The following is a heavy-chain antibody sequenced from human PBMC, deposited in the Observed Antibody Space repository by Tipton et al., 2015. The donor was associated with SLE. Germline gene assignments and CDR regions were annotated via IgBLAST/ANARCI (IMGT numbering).Heavy chain of an antibody. CDR1: GGFIGSSSYY. CDR2: GSYLGST. CDR3: ATSPLTV. V-gene: IGHV4-39*07. J-gene: IGHJ4*02. Sequence: TLSLTCSVSGGFIGSSSYYWGWIRQPPGKGLEWIGSGSYLGSTSYNATLESRVTISIDTSKKHFSLKLSSVTAADTAVYYCATSPLTVWGQGTLVTVSS.